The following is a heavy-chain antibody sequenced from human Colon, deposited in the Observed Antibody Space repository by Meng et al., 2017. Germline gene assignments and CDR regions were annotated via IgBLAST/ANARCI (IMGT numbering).Heavy chain of an antibody. CDR2: FGSDGSST. CDR1: GFTFSRYG. CDR3: TRASPDYFGSGSYAFDI. D-gene: IGHD3-10*01. Sequence: GESLKISCAASGFTFSRYGMHWVRQAPGKGLVWVSRFGSDGSSTTYADSVKGRFTTSRDNAKNTLYLQMNSLRAEDTAVYYCTRASPDYFGSGSYAFDIWGQGTMVTVSS. J-gene: IGHJ3*02. V-gene: IGHV3-74*01.